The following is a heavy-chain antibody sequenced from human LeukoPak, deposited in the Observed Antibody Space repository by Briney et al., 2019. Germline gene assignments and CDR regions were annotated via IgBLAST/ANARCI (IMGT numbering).Heavy chain of an antibody. Sequence: SETLSLTCTVSGGSISSSSYYWGWIRQPPGKGLVWIGSIYYSGSTYYNPSLKSRVTISVDTSKNQFSLKLSSVTAADTAVYYCAREPLTIFEVVIRRFFDYWGQRTLVTVSS. J-gene: IGHJ4*02. CDR1: GGSISSSSYY. CDR3: AREPLTIFEVVIRRFFDY. V-gene: IGHV4-39*07. D-gene: IGHD3-3*01. CDR2: IYYSGST.